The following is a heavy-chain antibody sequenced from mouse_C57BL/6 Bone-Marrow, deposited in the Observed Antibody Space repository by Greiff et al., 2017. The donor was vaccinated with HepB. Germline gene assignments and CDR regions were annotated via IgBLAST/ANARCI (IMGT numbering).Heavy chain of an antibody. CDR1: GYTFTSYW. D-gene: IGHD1-1*01. CDR2: INPSNGGT. CDR3: ASSYYYGSSPYWYFDV. Sequence: VQLQQPGTELVKPGASVKLSCTASGYTFTSYWMHWVNQRPGQGLEWIGNINPSNGGTNYNEKFKSKATLTVDKSSSTAYMQLSSLTSEDSAVYYCASSYYYGSSPYWYFDVWGTGTTVTVSS. V-gene: IGHV1-53*01. J-gene: IGHJ1*03.